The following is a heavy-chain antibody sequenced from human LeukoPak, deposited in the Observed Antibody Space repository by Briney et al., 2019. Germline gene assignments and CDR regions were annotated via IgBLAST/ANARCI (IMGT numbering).Heavy chain of an antibody. CDR1: GFTFSSYG. V-gene: IGHV3-30*18. Sequence: PGRSLRLSCAASGFTFSSYGMHRVRQAPGKGLEWVAVISYDGSNKYYADSVKGRFTISRDNSKNTLYLQMNSLRAEDTAVYYCAKDIYPEVRGNSGAFDIWGQGTMVTVSS. D-gene: IGHD4-23*01. CDR3: AKDIYPEVRGNSGAFDI. J-gene: IGHJ3*02. CDR2: ISYDGSNK.